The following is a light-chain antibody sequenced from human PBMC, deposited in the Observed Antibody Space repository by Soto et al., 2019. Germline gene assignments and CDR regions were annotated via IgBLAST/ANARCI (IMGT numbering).Light chain of an antibody. J-gene: IGLJ2*01. V-gene: IGLV2-14*01. CDR1: SSDVGGYNY. CDR2: DGS. Sequence: QSALTQPASVSGSPGQSITISCTGTSSDVGGYNYVSWYQQHPGKVPKLMIYDGSNRPSGVSNRFSGSKSGNTASLSISGLQAEDEADYYCSSYTSSSTLVVFGGGTQLTVL. CDR3: SSYTSSSTLVV.